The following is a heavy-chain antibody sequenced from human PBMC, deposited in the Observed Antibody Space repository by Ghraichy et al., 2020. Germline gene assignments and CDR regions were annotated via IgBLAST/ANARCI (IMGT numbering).Heavy chain of an antibody. CDR2: IYSGGST. CDR3: ARELDLHPSASRSVAYYGMDV. Sequence: GGSLRLSCAASGFTVSSNYMSWVRQAPGKGLEWVSVIYSGGSTYYADSVKGRFTISRDNSKNTLYLQMNSLRAEDTAVYYCARELDLHPSASRSVAYYGMDVWGQGTTVTVSS. V-gene: IGHV3-66*01. D-gene: IGHD2-15*01. J-gene: IGHJ6*02. CDR1: GFTVSSNY.